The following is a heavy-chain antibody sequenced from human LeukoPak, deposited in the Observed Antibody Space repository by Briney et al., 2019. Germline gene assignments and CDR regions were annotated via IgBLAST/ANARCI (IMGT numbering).Heavy chain of an antibody. V-gene: IGHV1-69*04. CDR3: ARDQQPIAAAAIGDYYYGMGV. D-gene: IGHD6-13*01. CDR2: IIPILGIA. Sequence: SVKVSCKASGGTFSSYAISWVRQAPGQGLEWMGRIIPILGIANYAQKFQGRVTITADKSTSTAYMELSSLRSEDTAVYYCARDQQPIAAAAIGDYYYGMGVWGQGTTVTVSS. CDR1: GGTFSSYA. J-gene: IGHJ6*02.